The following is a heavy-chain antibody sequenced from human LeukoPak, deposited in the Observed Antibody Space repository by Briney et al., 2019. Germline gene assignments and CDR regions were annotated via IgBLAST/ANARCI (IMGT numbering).Heavy chain of an antibody. V-gene: IGHV3-23*01. J-gene: IGHJ4*02. CDR1: AFTFSSYA. Sequence: GGSLRLSCAASAFTFSSYAMSWVRQAPGKGREWGAAISGSGGSAYYTDSVKGRFTISRDNSKNTLYLQRNSLRAEDTAVYYCAKDRSPLTVTYNSFDSWGQGTVVTVSS. CDR2: ISGSGGSA. D-gene: IGHD4-17*01. CDR3: AKDRSPLTVTYNSFDS.